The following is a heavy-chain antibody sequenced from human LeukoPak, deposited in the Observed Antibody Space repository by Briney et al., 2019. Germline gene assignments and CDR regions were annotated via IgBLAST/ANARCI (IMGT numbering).Heavy chain of an antibody. V-gene: IGHV3-21*01. CDR2: ISSSGSYI. Sequence: GGSLRLSCAASRFSFSTYSMNWVRQAPGKGLEWVSSISSSGSYIHYADSVKDRFTMSRDNAKNSLYLQMSNLTVDDTAVYYCARNPGVGSSWYRLHYWGQGTLVTVSS. J-gene: IGHJ4*02. D-gene: IGHD6-13*01. CDR1: RFSFSTYS. CDR3: ARNPGVGSSWYRLHY.